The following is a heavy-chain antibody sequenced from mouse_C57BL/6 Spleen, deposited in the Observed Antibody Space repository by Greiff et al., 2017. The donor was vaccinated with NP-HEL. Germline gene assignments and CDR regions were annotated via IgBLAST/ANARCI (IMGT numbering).Heavy chain of an antibody. CDR1: GYTFTSYW. CDR2: IDPSDSYT. D-gene: IGHD1-1*01. V-gene: IGHV1-69*01. Sequence: QVQLQQPGAELVMPGASVKLSCKASGYTFTSYWMHWVKQRPGQGLEWIGEIDPSDSYTNYNQKFKGKSTLTVDKSSSTAYLQLSSLTSEDAAVYYCARWATVEALDYWGQGTTLTVSS. CDR3: ARWATVEALDY. J-gene: IGHJ2*01.